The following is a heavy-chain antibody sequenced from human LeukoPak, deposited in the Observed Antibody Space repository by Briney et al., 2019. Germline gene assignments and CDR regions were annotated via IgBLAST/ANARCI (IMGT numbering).Heavy chain of an antibody. CDR1: GFTFSSYA. Sequence: GGSLRLSCAASGFTFSSYAMSWVRQAPGKGLEWVSAISGSGGSTYYADSVKGRFTISRDNSRSTLYLQMNSLRAEDTAVYYCASDYGSGTPQYYYYYGMDVWGQGTTVTVSS. CDR2: ISGSGGST. D-gene: IGHD3-10*01. CDR3: ASDYGSGTPQYYYYYGMDV. V-gene: IGHV3-23*01. J-gene: IGHJ6*02.